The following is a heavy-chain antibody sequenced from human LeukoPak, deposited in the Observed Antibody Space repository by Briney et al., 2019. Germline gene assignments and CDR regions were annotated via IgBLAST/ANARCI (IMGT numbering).Heavy chain of an antibody. V-gene: IGHV3-23*01. CDR1: GFTFSSYA. CDR2: ISGSGGST. CDR3: AKDLGYYDSSGSDY. D-gene: IGHD3-22*01. Sequence: GGSLTLSCAASGFTFSSYAMSWVRQAPGKGLEWVSAISGSGGSTYYADSVKGRFTISRDNSKNTLYLQMNSLRAEDTAVYYCAKDLGYYDSSGSDYWGQGTLVTVSS. J-gene: IGHJ4*02.